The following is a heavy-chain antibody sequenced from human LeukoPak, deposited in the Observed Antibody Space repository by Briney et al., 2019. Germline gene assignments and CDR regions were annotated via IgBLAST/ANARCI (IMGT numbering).Heavy chain of an antibody. CDR2: IYYSGST. D-gene: IGHD3-10*01. Sequence: PSETLSLTCTVSGGSISSYYWSWIRQPPGKGLEWFGYIYYSGSTNYNPSLKSRVTISVDTSKNQFSLKLSSVTAADTAVYYCVYGRYYYYMDVWGKGTTVTVSS. J-gene: IGHJ6*03. CDR3: VYGRYYYYMDV. V-gene: IGHV4-59*08. CDR1: GGSISSYY.